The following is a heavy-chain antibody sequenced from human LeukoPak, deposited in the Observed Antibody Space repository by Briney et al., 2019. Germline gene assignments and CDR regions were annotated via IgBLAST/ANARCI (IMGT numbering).Heavy chain of an antibody. V-gene: IGHV4-61*02. D-gene: IGHD3-22*01. CDR1: GGSISSGSYY. Sequence: SETLSLTCTVSGGSISSGSYYWSWIRQPAGKGLEWIGRIYTSGSTNYNPSLKSRVTISVDTSKNQFSLKLSSVTAADTAVYYCARGGDSSGYYPYWGKGTLVTVSS. J-gene: IGHJ4*02. CDR2: IYTSGST. CDR3: ARGGDSSGYYPY.